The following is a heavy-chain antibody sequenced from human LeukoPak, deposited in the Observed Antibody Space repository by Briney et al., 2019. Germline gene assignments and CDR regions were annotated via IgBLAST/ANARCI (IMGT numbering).Heavy chain of an antibody. Sequence: SETLSLTCTVSGGSISSSSYYWGWLRQPPGKGLEWIGSIYYSGSTYYNPSLKSRVTISVDTSKNQFSLKLSSVTAADAAVYYCARGRYYDILTGYVMSSYSDYWGQGTLVTVSS. CDR2: IYYSGST. CDR3: ARGRYYDILTGYVMSSYSDY. CDR1: GGSISSSSYY. D-gene: IGHD3-9*01. V-gene: IGHV4-39*07. J-gene: IGHJ4*02.